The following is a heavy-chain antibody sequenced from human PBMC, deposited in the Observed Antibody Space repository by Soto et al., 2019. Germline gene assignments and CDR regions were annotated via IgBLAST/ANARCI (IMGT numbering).Heavy chain of an antibody. CDR2: ISSSDNSI. CDR3: ARVGYDYLYYNYYGMDV. CDR1: GFIFNDYY. D-gene: IGHD2-15*01. V-gene: IGHV3-11*01. J-gene: IGHJ6*02. Sequence: GGSLRLSCAASGFIFNDYYMSWIRQAPGKGLEWVSYISSSDNSIYYADSVKGRFTISRDNAKNSLYLQMNSLRAEDTAVYYCARVGYDYLYYNYYGMDVWGRGTTVTVSS.